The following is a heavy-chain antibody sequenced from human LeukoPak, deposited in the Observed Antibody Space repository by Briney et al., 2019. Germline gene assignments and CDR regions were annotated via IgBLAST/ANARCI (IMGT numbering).Heavy chain of an antibody. CDR1: GFTFSSFG. Sequence: GGSLRLSCAASGFTFSSFGMSWVRQAPGKGLEWVSAISGSGATIYYADSVKGRFTISRDNSKNTLFLQMNSLRAEDTAVYYCAKDHSTSGWYLDYWGQGTLVTVSS. D-gene: IGHD6-19*01. V-gene: IGHV3-23*01. CDR2: ISGSGATI. CDR3: AKDHSTSGWYLDY. J-gene: IGHJ4*02.